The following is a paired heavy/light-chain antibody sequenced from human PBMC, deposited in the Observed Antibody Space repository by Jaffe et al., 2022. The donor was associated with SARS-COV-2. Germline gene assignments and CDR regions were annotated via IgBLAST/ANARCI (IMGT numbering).Light chain of an antibody. CDR2: GAS. V-gene: IGKV3-20*01. CDR3: QQYGKGFT. Sequence: EIVLTQSPGTLSFSPGERATLSCRASQSVSSSYLAWYQQKPGQAPRLLIYGASSRAAGIPDRFSGSGSGTDFTLTISRLEPEDFAVYYCQQYGKGFTFGPGTKVDIK. CDR1: QSVSSSY. J-gene: IGKJ3*01.
Heavy chain of an antibody. Sequence: QVYLVESGGGVVQPGRSLRLSCAASGFIFNTYGMHWVRQAPGKGLEWVATISYDGNNEYYADSVKGRISISRDNSKNTLHVQLNSLRPEDTAVYYCAKASLLRVSGVPPPDYWGQGTVVTVSS. V-gene: IGHV3-30*18. D-gene: IGHD1-26*01. J-gene: IGHJ4*02. CDR3: AKASLLRVSGVPPPDY. CDR2: ISYDGNNE. CDR1: GFIFNTYG.